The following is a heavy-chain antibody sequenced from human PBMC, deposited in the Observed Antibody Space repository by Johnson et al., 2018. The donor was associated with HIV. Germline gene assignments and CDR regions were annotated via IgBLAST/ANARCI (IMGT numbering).Heavy chain of an antibody. Sequence: VQLLESGGGLVQPGGSLRLSCAASGFTFDDYGMSWVRQAPGKGLEWLANINQDGSEMYYVDSVKGRFTVSRDNTRNSLCLQMDSLRAEDTAVYYCARRDTYYYDSTPGAFDIWGQGTMVTVSS. J-gene: IGHJ3*02. D-gene: IGHD3-22*01. CDR1: GFTFDDYG. V-gene: IGHV3-7*03. CDR2: INQDGSEM. CDR3: ARRDTYYYDSTPGAFDI.